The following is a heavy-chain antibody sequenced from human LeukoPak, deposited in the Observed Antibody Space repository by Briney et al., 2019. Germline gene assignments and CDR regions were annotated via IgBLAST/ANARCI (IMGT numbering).Heavy chain of an antibody. CDR1: GFTFDDYA. Sequence: GGSLRLSCAASGFTFDDYAMHWVRQAPGEGLEWVSGISWNSGSIGYADSVKGRFTISRDNAKNSLYLQMNSLRAEDTALYYCAKGSITMVRGKGSYFDYWGQGTLVAVSS. CDR3: AKGSITMVRGKGSYFDY. CDR2: ISWNSGSI. J-gene: IGHJ4*02. V-gene: IGHV3-9*01. D-gene: IGHD3-10*01.